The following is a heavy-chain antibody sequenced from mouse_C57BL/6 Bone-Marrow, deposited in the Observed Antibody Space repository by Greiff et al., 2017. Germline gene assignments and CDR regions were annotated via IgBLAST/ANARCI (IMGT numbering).Heavy chain of an antibody. Sequence: QVHVKQPGAELVRPGSSVKLSCKASGYTFTSYWMDWVKQRPGQGLEWIGNIYPSDSETHYNQKFKDKATLTVDKSSITAYMQLSSLTSEDSAVYYCARGGRGMDYWGQGTSVTVSS. CDR1: GYTFTSYW. J-gene: IGHJ4*01. V-gene: IGHV1-61*01. CDR2: IYPSDSET. CDR3: ARGGRGMDY.